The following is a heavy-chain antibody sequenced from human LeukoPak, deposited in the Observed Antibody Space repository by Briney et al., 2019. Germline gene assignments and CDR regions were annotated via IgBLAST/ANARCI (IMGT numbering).Heavy chain of an antibody. V-gene: IGHV7-4-1*02. J-gene: IGHJ4*02. CDR3: ARDLTMVRGVIITVFDY. CDR2: INTNTGNP. Sequence: ASVKVSCKASGYTFTSYYMHWVRQAPGQGLEWMGWINTNTGNPTYAQGFTGRFVFSLDTSVSTAYLQISSLKAEDTAVYYCARDLTMVRGVIITVFDYWGQGTLVTVSS. D-gene: IGHD3-10*01. CDR1: GYTFTSYY.